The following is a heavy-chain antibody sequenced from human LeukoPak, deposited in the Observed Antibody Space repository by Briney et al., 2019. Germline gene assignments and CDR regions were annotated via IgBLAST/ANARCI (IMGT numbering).Heavy chain of an antibody. D-gene: IGHD3-22*01. Sequence: ASVKVSCKASGYTFTSYYMHWVRQAPGQGLEWMGIINPSGGSTSYAQRFQGRVTMTRDMSTSTVYMELRSLRSDDTAVYYCARGKNPYYYDSSGLPSAFDIWGQGTMVTVSS. CDR3: ARGKNPYYYDSSGLPSAFDI. J-gene: IGHJ3*02. V-gene: IGHV1-46*01. CDR1: GYTFTSYY. CDR2: INPSGGST.